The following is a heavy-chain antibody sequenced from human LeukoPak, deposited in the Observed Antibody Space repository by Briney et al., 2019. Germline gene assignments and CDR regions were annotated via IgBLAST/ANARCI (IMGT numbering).Heavy chain of an antibody. D-gene: IGHD5-18*01. Sequence: PGGSLRLSCAASGFTFSNAWMSWVRQAPGKGPEWVSAISGSGHRTYYADSVKGRFTISRDNSKNTLYLQMNSLRAEDTAVYYCAKDTGYSYDSLYFDYWGQGTLVTVSS. J-gene: IGHJ4*02. CDR3: AKDTGYSYDSLYFDY. CDR1: GFTFSNAW. CDR2: ISGSGHRT. V-gene: IGHV3-23*01.